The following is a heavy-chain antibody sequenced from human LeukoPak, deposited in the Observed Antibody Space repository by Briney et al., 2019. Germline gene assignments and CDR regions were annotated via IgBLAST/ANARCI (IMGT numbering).Heavy chain of an antibody. J-gene: IGHJ4*02. CDR2: ISGYNANT. CDR1: GYTFTNYG. D-gene: IGHD6-13*01. CDR3: ARGVVRVAAAYYFDY. V-gene: IGHV1-18*01. Sequence: ASVKVSCKASGYTFTNYGISWVRQAPGQGLEWMGWISGYNANTNYVQKFQGRVTMTTDTSTSTAYMELRSLRSDDTAVYYCARGVVRVAAAYYFDYWGQGTLVTVSS.